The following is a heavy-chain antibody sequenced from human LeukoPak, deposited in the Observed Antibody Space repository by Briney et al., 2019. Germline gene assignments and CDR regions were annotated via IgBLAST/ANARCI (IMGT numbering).Heavy chain of an antibody. CDR3: AKDSGVLVRALYAFDI. V-gene: IGHV3-30*18. D-gene: IGHD2-2*01. J-gene: IGHJ3*02. CDR1: GFTFSSYG. Sequence: PGGSLRLSCAASGFTFSSYGMHWVRQAPGKGLEWVAVIPYDGSNKYYADSVKGRFTISRDNSKNTLYLQMNSLRAEDTAVYYCAKDSGVLVRALYAFDIWGQGTMVTVSS. CDR2: IPYDGSNK.